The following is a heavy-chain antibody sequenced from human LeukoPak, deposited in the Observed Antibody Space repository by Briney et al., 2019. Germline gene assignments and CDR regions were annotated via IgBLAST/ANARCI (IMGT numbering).Heavy chain of an antibody. V-gene: IGHV3-7*05. CDR2: IKQDGSDK. J-gene: IGHJ3*02. CDR3: ARGGGSLDI. CDR1: GFTFGDYA. D-gene: IGHD2-15*01. Sequence: PGRSLRLSCTTSGFTFGDYAMSWVRQAPGTGLEWVANIKQDGSDKYYVDSVKGRFTISRDNAKNSLYLEMNSLRAEDTAMYYCARGGGSLDIWGQGTMVTVSS.